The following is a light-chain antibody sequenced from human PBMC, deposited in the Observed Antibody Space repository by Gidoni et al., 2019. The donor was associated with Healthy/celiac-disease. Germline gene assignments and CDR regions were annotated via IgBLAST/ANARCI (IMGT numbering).Light chain of an antibody. V-gene: IGKV1-33*01. CDR1: QDISNY. J-gene: IGKJ2*01. Sequence: IHLTQSPSSLSASVGDRVTITCQASQDISNYLNWYQQKPGKDPKILIYDASNLETGVPSRFSGSGSGKDFNLTISSMQHEDIATYYCKQYDNITPYTFGQGTKLEIK. CDR2: DAS. CDR3: KQYDNITPYT.